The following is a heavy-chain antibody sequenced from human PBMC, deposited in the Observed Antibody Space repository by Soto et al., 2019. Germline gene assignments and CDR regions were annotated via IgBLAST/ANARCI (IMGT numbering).Heavy chain of an antibody. CDR3: ARDGLPTTVTPPYFDS. CDR1: GGTFSSYI. CDR2: IIPILGIT. D-gene: IGHD4-17*01. Sequence: SVKVSCKASGGTFSSYIISWVRQAPGQGLEWKGRIIPILGITKYAQKFQGRVKITKDESTSTAYIELISLRSDDTAFFYCARDGLPTTVTPPYFDSWGQGTQVTVSS. J-gene: IGHJ4*02. V-gene: IGHV1-69*16.